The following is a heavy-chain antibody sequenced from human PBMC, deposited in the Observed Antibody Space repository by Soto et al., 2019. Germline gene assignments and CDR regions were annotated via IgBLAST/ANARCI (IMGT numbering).Heavy chain of an antibody. Sequence: SETLSLSCTVSGGSISSGGYYWSWIRQDPGKGLEWIGYIYYSGSTYYNPSLKSRVTISVDTSKNQFSLKLSSVTAADTAVYYCARDGCSGGSCYSDYWGQGTLVTVSS. CDR2: IYYSGST. J-gene: IGHJ4*02. D-gene: IGHD2-15*01. CDR1: GGSISSGGYY. V-gene: IGHV4-31*03. CDR3: ARDGCSGGSCYSDY.